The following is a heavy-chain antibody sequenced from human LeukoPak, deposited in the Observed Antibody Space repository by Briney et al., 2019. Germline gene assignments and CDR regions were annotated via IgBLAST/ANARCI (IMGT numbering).Heavy chain of an antibody. CDR3: ARETRGGYAFDI. J-gene: IGHJ3*02. CDR2: IYYSGST. Sequence: KSSETLSLTCTVSGGSSSSYYGSWIRQPPGKGLEWIGYIYYSGSTNYNPSLKSRVTISVDTSKNQFSLKLSSVTAADTAVYYCARETRGGYAFDIWGQGTMVTVSS. V-gene: IGHV4-59*01. CDR1: GGSSSSYY.